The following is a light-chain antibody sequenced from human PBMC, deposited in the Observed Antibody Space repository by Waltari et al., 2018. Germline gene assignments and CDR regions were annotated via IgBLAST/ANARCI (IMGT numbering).Light chain of an antibody. J-gene: IGLJ3*02. CDR1: SSNIGSNT. CDR2: SNK. V-gene: IGLV1-44*01. CDR3: AAWDDRLNGGV. Sequence: QSVLTQPPSTSGTPGQRVTISCSGSSSNIGSNTVHWYQQLPGTAPQLLIYSNKSRPSGFPDRFSGSRSGTSASLAISGLQSEDEADYYCAAWDDRLNGGVFGGGTKLTVL.